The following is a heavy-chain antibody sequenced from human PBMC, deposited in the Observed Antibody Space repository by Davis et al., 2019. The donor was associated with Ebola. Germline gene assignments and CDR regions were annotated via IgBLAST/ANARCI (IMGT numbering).Heavy chain of an antibody. CDR1: GFTFSSYA. CDR2: ISGSGAST. J-gene: IGHJ4*02. CDR3: AKDGPGYSYDLDY. D-gene: IGHD5-18*01. Sequence: GGSLRLSCAASGFTFSSYAITWVRQVAGKGLEWVSAISGSGASTFYADSVKGRFTISRDNSKNTVYLQMNSLRAEDTAIYYCAKDGPGYSYDLDYWGQGTLVTVSS. V-gene: IGHV3-23*01.